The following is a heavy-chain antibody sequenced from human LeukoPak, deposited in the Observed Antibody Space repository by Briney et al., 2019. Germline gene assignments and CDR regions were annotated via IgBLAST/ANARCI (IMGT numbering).Heavy chain of an antibody. CDR1: GYTFTGYY. Sequence: SVKVSCKAPGYTFTGYYMHWVRQAPGQGLEWMGGIIPIFGTANYAQKFQGRVTITADKSTSTAYMELSSLRSEDTAVYYCARGVAAAVPSGFDYWGQGTLVTVSS. D-gene: IGHD6-13*01. V-gene: IGHV1-69*06. J-gene: IGHJ4*02. CDR2: IIPIFGTA. CDR3: ARGVAAAVPSGFDY.